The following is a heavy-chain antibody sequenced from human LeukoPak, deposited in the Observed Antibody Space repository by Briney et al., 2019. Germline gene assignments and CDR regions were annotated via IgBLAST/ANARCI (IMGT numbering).Heavy chain of an antibody. V-gene: IGHV5-51*01. D-gene: IGHD1-1*01. CDR3: ARALYNWNDGLDF. Sequence: GESLKISFQGSGYNFANYWIGWVRQMPGKGLEWMGIIHPGGSDTRYSPSFQGQVSLSADTSIRTAYLQWSSLKASDTAIYYCARALYNWNDGLDFWGQGALVTVSS. CDR1: GYNFANYW. J-gene: IGHJ4*02. CDR2: IHPGGSDT.